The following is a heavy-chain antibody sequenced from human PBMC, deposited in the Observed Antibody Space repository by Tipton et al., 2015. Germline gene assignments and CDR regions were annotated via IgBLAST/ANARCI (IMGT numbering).Heavy chain of an antibody. CDR3: ARVGGQASNGFDI. J-gene: IGHJ3*02. D-gene: IGHD4-23*01. V-gene: IGHV1-24*01. Sequence: QLVQSGPEVKKPGASVRVSCKVSGYALSDISMSWVRQAPGKGLEWMGGFDAGDGKIIYAQKFQGRVTMTEDTSADTAYMELSSLRSDDTAVYYCARVGGQASNGFDIWGQGTMVTVSS. CDR2: FDAGDGKI. CDR1: GYALSDIS.